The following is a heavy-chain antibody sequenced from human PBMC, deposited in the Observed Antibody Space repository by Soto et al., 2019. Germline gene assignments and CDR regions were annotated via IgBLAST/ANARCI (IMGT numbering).Heavy chain of an antibody. CDR2: IWYDGSNK. CDR3: ARGDCSGGSCYSPWAALPGMDV. D-gene: IGHD2-15*01. Sequence: GGSLRLSCAASGFTFSSYGMHWVRQAPGKGLEWVAVIWYDGSNKYYADSVKGRFTITRDNSKNTLYLQMNSLRAEHTAVYYCARGDCSGGSCYSPWAALPGMDVWGQGTTVTVSS. J-gene: IGHJ6*02. V-gene: IGHV3-33*01. CDR1: GFTFSSYG.